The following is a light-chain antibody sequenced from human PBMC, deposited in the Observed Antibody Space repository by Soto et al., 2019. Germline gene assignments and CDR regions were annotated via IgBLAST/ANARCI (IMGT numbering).Light chain of an antibody. CDR3: CSHAGNNNYV. V-gene: IGLV2-8*01. Sequence: QSALTQPRSASGSPGQSVAISCTGTSRDVGGQNYVSWYQQHPGKAPKLIIYAVSNRPSGVPDRFSGSKSGNTASLTISGLRAEDEADYYCCSHAGNNNYVFGTGTKVTVL. J-gene: IGLJ1*01. CDR2: AVS. CDR1: SRDVGGQNY.